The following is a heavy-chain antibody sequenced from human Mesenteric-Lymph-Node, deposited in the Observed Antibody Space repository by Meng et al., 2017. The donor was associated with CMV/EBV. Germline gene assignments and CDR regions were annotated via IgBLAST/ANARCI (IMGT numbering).Heavy chain of an antibody. V-gene: IGHV3-66*02. Sequence: GESLKISCAASGSTVSSNYMTWVRQAPGKGLEWVSVIFRDGRTFYADSVKGRFTISRDNSKNTLYLQMNSLRAEDTAVYYCAREGGTAMVRNYYGMDVWGQGTTVTVSS. CDR3: AREGGTAMVRNYYGMDV. CDR1: GSTVSSNY. D-gene: IGHD5-18*01. CDR2: IFRDGRT. J-gene: IGHJ6*02.